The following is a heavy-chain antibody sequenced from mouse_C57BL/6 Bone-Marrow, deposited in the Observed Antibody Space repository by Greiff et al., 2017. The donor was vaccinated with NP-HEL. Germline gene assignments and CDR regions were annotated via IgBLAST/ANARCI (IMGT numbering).Heavy chain of an antibody. Sequence: VQLQQSGAELARPGASVKLSCKASGYTFTSYGISWVKQRTGQGLEWIGEIYPRSGNTYYNEKFKGKATLTADKSSSTAYMQLRSLTSEDSAVYFCARRVPWYFDVWGTGTTVTVSS. CDR2: IYPRSGNT. CDR1: GYTFTSYG. CDR3: ARRVPWYFDV. V-gene: IGHV1-81*01. J-gene: IGHJ1*03.